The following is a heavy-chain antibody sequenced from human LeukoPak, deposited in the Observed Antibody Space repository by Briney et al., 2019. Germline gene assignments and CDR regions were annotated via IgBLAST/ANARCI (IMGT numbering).Heavy chain of an antibody. Sequence: PGGSLRLSCAASGFTFSSYEMNWVRQAPGKGLEWVSYISTTGSSIYYADSVKGRFTISRDNVKNLLYLQMNSLRAEDTAVYYCAKAANEWELLAGYFDYWGQGTLVTVSS. CDR3: AKAANEWELLAGYFDY. CDR1: GFTFSSYE. CDR2: ISTTGSSI. J-gene: IGHJ4*02. V-gene: IGHV3-48*03. D-gene: IGHD1-26*01.